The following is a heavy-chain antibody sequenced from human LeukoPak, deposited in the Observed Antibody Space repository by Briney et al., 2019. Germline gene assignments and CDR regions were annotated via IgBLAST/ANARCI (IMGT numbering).Heavy chain of an antibody. Sequence: GAAVKVSCKGSGYTFTKFGISWVRQAPGQGLEWMGWISTYNGATKYAQKLQGRVTMTRHTTTNTAYRELRSLRSDATAVFYCAREIYGRFDYWGQGTLVT. D-gene: IGHD4-17*01. V-gene: IGHV1-18*01. J-gene: IGHJ4*02. CDR3: AREIYGRFDY. CDR1: GYTFTKFG. CDR2: ISTYNGAT.